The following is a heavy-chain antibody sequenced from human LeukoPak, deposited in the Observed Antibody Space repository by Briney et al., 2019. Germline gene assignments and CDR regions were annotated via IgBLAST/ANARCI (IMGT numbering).Heavy chain of an antibody. CDR1: GYTFTSYG. J-gene: IGHJ4*02. Sequence: GASVKVSCKASGYTFTSYGISWVRQAPGQGLEWMGWISAYNGNTNYAQKLQGRVTMTTDTSTSTAYMELRSLRSDDTAVYYCARDLGVDYYGSGSYYNLCGYWGQGTLVTVSS. V-gene: IGHV1-18*01. CDR3: ARDLGVDYYGSGSYYNLCGY. CDR2: ISAYNGNT. D-gene: IGHD3-10*01.